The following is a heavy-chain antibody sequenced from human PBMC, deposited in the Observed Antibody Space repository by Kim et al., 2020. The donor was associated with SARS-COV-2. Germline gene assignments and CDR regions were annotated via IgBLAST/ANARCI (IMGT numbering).Heavy chain of an antibody. Sequence: GGSLRLSCAASGFTFSSYAMHWVRQAPGKGLEWVAVISYDGSNKYYADSVKGRFTISRDNSKNTLYLQMNSLRAEDTAVYYCARILTGYTDVGQFQHWGQGTLVTVSS. D-gene: IGHD3-9*01. CDR3: ARILTGYTDVGQFQH. CDR1: GFTFSSYA. J-gene: IGHJ1*01. CDR2: ISYDGSNK. V-gene: IGHV3-30*04.